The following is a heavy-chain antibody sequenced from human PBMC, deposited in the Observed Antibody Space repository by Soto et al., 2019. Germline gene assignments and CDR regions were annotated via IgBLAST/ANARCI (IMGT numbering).Heavy chain of an antibody. D-gene: IGHD3-22*01. CDR2: IIPIFGTA. J-gene: IGHJ3*02. Sequence: SVKVSCKASGGTFSSYATSWVRQAPGQGLEWMGGIIPIFGTANYAQKFQGRVTITADESTSTAYMELSSLRSEDTAVYYCARGKDSSGYYSAAREAFDIWGQGTMVTVSS. CDR3: ARGKDSSGYYSAAREAFDI. V-gene: IGHV1-69*13. CDR1: GGTFSSYA.